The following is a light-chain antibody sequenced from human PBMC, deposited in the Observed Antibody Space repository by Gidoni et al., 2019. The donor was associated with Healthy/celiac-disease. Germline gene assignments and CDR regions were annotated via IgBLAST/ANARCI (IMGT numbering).Light chain of an antibody. V-gene: IGKV1-8*01. CDR1: QGISSY. CDR3: QQYYSYPRT. Sequence: IRMTQSPSSFSASTGDRVTITCRASQGISSYLAWYQQKPGKAPKLLIYAASTLQSGVPSRFSGSGSGTDFTLTISCLQSEDFATYYCQQYYSYPRTFGPGTKVEIK. J-gene: IGKJ1*01. CDR2: AAS.